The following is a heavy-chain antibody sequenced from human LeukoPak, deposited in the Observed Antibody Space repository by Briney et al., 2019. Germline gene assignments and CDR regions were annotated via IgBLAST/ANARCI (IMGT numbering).Heavy chain of an antibody. J-gene: IGHJ4*02. Sequence: KPSETLSLTCTVSGGSISSYYWSWIRQPPGKGLEWIGYIYYSGSTNYNPSLKSRVTISVDTSKNQFSLKLSSVTAADTAVYYCARVGSGWYDGGGYFDYWGQGTLVTVSS. CDR1: GGSISSYY. V-gene: IGHV4-59*01. D-gene: IGHD6-19*01. CDR2: IYYSGST. CDR3: ARVGSGWYDGGGYFDY.